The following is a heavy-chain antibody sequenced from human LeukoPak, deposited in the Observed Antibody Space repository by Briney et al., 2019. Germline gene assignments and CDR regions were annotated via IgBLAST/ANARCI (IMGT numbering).Heavy chain of an antibody. Sequence: GGSLRLSCAASGFTFSSYSMNWVRQAPGKGLECVSSISTSSSYIYYADSVKGRFTISRDNAKNSLYLQMNSLRAEDTAVYYCARDLGATIPGSDYYMDVWGKGTTVTVSS. CDR2: ISTSSSYI. V-gene: IGHV3-21*01. CDR3: ARDLGATIPGSDYYMDV. CDR1: GFTFSSYS. J-gene: IGHJ6*03. D-gene: IGHD5-12*01.